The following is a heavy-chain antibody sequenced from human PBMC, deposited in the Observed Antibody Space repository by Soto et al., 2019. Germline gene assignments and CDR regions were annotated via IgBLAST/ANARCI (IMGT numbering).Heavy chain of an antibody. CDR2: ISYSGST. CDR3: ARLPNWLDP. V-gene: IGHV4-61*01. CDR1: GGSVSSGSYY. Sequence: QVQLQESGPGLVKPSETLSLTSTVSGGSVSSGSYYWSWIRQPPGKGLEWIGYISYSGSTNYNPSLKSRVTISVDTAKNQFSLKLSSVTPADTAVYYCARLPNWLDPWGQGTLVTVSS. J-gene: IGHJ5*02.